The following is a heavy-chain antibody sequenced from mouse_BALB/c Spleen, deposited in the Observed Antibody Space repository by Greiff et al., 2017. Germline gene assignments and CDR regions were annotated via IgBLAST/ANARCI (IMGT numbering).Heavy chain of an antibody. Sequence: QVQLKQSGPELVRPGVSVKISCKGSGYTFTDYAMHWVKQSHAKSLEWIGVISTYYGNTNYNQKFKGKATMTVDKSSSTAYMELARLTSEDSAIYYCARPSYYDYPWFAYWGQGTLVTVSA. CDR3: ARPSYYDYPWFAY. V-gene: IGHV1-67*01. CDR2: ISTYYGNT. D-gene: IGHD2-4*01. CDR1: GYTFTDYA. J-gene: IGHJ3*01.